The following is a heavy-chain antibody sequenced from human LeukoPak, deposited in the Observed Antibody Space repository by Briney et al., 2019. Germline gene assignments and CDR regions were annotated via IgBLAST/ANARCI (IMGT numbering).Heavy chain of an antibody. CDR2: ISSSSSYI. Sequence: GGSLRLSCAASGFTFSSYSMNWVRQAPGRGLEWVSSISSSSSYIYYADSVKGRFTISRDHAKNSLYLQMNSLRAEDTAVYYCARDRAYCGGDCYPRGDNWFDPWGQGTLVTVSS. V-gene: IGHV3-21*01. CDR1: GFTFSSYS. J-gene: IGHJ5*02. D-gene: IGHD2-21*02. CDR3: ARDRAYCGGDCYPRGDNWFDP.